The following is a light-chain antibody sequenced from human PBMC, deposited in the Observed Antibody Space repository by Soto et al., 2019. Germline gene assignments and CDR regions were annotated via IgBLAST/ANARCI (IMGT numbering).Light chain of an antibody. CDR2: GAS. CDR3: LRYGALPPT. CDR1: QTVSNMY. V-gene: IGKV3-20*01. J-gene: IGKJ4*01. Sequence: EIVLTQFPGALSLSPGERVTLSCRASQTVSNMYLPWYQQKSGQAPKFLIYGASKRATGIPDRFTGSGSGTDFTLTISRLEPEDFAVYYCLRYGALPPTFGGGTKVEIK.